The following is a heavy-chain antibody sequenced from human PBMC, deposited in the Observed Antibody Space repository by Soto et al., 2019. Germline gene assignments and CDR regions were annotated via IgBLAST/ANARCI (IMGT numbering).Heavy chain of an antibody. V-gene: IGHV4-59*08. Sequence: QVQLQESGPGLVKPSETLSLTCTVSGGSISSYYWSWIRQPPGMGLECIGYIYYSGSTTYNPSLKVRVTISVDTSKNQVSRKLSAVTAADTAVYYCAGHLEAVAGIDLFWFDPWGQGTMVTVSS. D-gene: IGHD6-19*01. CDR1: GGSISSYY. J-gene: IGHJ5*02. CDR3: AGHLEAVAGIDLFWFDP. CDR2: IYYSGST.